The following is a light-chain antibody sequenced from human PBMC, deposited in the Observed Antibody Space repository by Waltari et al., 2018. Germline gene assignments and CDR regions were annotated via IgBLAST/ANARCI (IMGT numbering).Light chain of an antibody. CDR3: AAWDDSLNGPWV. V-gene: IGLV1-44*01. CDR1: SSNIGSNT. CDR2: SNK. Sequence: QSVLTQPPSASGTPGQRVTISCSGSSSNIGSNTVNWYQQLPGTAPKLLIYSNKQRPAGVPDRFSGSKSGTSASLAISGLQSEDEADYYCAAWDDSLNGPWVFGGGTKLTVL. J-gene: IGLJ3*02.